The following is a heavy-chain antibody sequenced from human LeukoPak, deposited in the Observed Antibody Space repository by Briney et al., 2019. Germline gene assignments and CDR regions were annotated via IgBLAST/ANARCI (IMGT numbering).Heavy chain of an antibody. CDR1: GGSFSGYY. J-gene: IGHJ3*02. D-gene: IGHD3-22*01. Sequence: SETLSLTCAVYGGSFSGYYWSWIRQPPGKGLEWIGEINHSGSTNYNPSLKSRVTISVDTSKNQFSLKLSSVTAADTAMYYCARGQDYYDSSGYSLDAFDIWGQGTMVTVSS. V-gene: IGHV4-34*01. CDR2: INHSGST. CDR3: ARGQDYYDSSGYSLDAFDI.